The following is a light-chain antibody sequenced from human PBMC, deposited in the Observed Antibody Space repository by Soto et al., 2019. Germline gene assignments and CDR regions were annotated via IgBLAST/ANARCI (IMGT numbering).Light chain of an antibody. CDR1: GGHFGDDDY. J-gene: IGLJ2*01. CDR2: DVS. Sequence: QSSLTQPASVSGSPGQSITISCTGTGGHFGDDDYVSWYQQHPDKAPKLIIYDVSDRPSGVSNRFSGSKSGNTASLTISGLQAEDEADYYCSSFTTNTSVIFGGGTKLTVL. CDR3: SSFTTNTSVI. V-gene: IGLV2-14*03.